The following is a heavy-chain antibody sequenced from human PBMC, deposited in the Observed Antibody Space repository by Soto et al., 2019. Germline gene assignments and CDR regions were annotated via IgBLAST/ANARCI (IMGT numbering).Heavy chain of an antibody. CDR3: TTEKYYDFWSGYYPENYFDY. D-gene: IGHD3-3*01. CDR2: IKSKTDGGTT. J-gene: IGHJ4*02. Sequence: GGSLRLSCAASGFTFSNAWMSWVRQAPGKGLEWVGRIKSKTDGGTTDYAAPVKGRFTISRDDSKNTLYLQMNSLKTEDTAVYYCTTEKYYDFWSGYYPENYFDYWGQGTLVTVSS. V-gene: IGHV3-15*01. CDR1: GFTFSNAW.